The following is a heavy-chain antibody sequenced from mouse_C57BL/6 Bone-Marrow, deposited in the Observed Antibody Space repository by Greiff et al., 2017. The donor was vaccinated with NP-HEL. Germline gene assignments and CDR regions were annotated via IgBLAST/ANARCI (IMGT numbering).Heavy chain of an antibody. CDR1: GYSITSGYY. J-gene: IGHJ3*01. CDR3: AILPDWFAY. D-gene: IGHD2-1*01. V-gene: IGHV3-6*01. CDR2: ISYDGSN. Sequence: EVKLMESGPGLVKPSQSLSLTCSVTGYSITSGYYWNWIRQLPGNKLEWMGYISYDGSNNYNPSLKNRISITRDTSKNQFFLKLNSVTTEDTATYYCAILPDWFAYWGQGTLVTVSA.